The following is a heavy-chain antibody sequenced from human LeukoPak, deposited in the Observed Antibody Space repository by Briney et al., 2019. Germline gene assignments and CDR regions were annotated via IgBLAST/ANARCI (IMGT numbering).Heavy chain of an antibody. J-gene: IGHJ1*01. CDR3: ATYSSSNGREFQY. CDR2: IQQHGSET. V-gene: IGHV3-7*01. CDR1: GFTFSNYW. Sequence: GGSLRLSCEGSGFTFSNYWMSWVRQAPGKGLEWVANIQQHGSETYYGDSVKGRFTISRDNAKNSLYLQMSSLRAEDTAVYYCATYSSSNGREFQYWGQGTLVTVSS. D-gene: IGHD2-2*01.